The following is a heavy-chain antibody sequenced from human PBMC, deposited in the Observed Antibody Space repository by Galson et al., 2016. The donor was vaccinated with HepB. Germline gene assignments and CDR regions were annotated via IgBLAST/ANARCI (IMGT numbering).Heavy chain of an antibody. D-gene: IGHD1-26*01. J-gene: IGHJ4*02. V-gene: IGHV2-5*02. CDR2: IYWDGDE. Sequence: PALVKPTQTLTLTCIFSGFSLSTTGMGVGWMRQPPGKTLEWLAHIYWDGDERYSPSLKSRLTITKDTSKNRVVLTMTNMDPVDTATYYCVHIVHSGSYYYFAYWGQGTLVTVAS. CDR3: VHIVHSGSYYYFAY. CDR1: GFSLSTTGMG.